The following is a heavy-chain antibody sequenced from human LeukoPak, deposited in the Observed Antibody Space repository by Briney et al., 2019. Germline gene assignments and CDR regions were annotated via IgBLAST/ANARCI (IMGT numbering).Heavy chain of an antibody. Sequence: SETLSLTCAVYGGSFSGYYWSWIRQPPGKGLEWIGEINHSGSTNYNPSLKSRVTISVDTSKSQFSLKLSSVTAADTAVYYCARQLWDRPFDYWGQGTLVTVSS. D-gene: IGHD5-18*01. CDR1: GGSFSGYY. V-gene: IGHV4-34*01. J-gene: IGHJ4*02. CDR3: ARQLWDRPFDY. CDR2: INHSGST.